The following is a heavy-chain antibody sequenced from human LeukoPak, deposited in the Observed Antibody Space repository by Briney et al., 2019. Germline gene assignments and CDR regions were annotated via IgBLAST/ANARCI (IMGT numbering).Heavy chain of an antibody. J-gene: IGHJ5*02. CDR3: AKDPSSGWYNRFDP. V-gene: IGHV3-23*01. Sequence: GGSLRLSCAASGFTFISYAMSWVRQAPGKGLEWVSAISGSGGSTYYADSAKGRFTISRDNSKNTLYLQMNSLRAEDTAVYYCAKDPSSGWYNRFDPWGQGTLVTVSS. CDR2: ISGSGGST. CDR1: GFTFISYA. D-gene: IGHD6-19*01.